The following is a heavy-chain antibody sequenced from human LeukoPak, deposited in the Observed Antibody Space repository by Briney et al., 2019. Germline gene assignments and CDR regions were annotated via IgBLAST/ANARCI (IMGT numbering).Heavy chain of an antibody. V-gene: IGHV3-30*03. Sequence: GGSLRLSCAPSGFTFSSYWMSGVRQAPGKGLEWVAVISYNGSNKYYAHSVKGQFTISRDNSKNTLYLQMNSLRAEDTAVYYCVRGNEIVVVPATPDYWGQGTLVTVSS. D-gene: IGHD2-2*01. J-gene: IGHJ4*02. CDR3: VRGNEIVVVPATPDY. CDR2: ISYNGSNK. CDR1: GFTFSSYW.